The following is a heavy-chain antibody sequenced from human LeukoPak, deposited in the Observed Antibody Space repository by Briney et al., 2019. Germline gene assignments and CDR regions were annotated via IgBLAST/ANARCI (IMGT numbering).Heavy chain of an antibody. CDR2: ISSSSSAI. J-gene: IGHJ4*02. V-gene: IGHV3-48*02. Sequence: GGSLRLSCTGSGFIFSSYDMNWVRQAPGKGLEWVSYISSSSSAIYYADSVKGRFSISRDNVKNSLYLQMNSLRDEDTAVYYYARDFWSGYYIGYWGQGTLVTVSS. CDR3: ARDFWSGYYIGY. CDR1: GFIFSSYD. D-gene: IGHD3-3*01.